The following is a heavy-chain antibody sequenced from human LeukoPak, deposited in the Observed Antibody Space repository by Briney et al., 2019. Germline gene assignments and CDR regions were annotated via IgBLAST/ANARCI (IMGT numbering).Heavy chain of an antibody. Sequence: SETLSLTCTVSGGSISSSSYYWGWIRQPPGKGLEWIGRIYYSGSTYYNPSLKSRVTISVDTSKNQFSLKLSSVTAADTAVYRCARQRISVAGTRKVFDYWGQGTLVTVSS. D-gene: IGHD6-19*01. CDR2: IYYSGST. J-gene: IGHJ4*02. V-gene: IGHV4-39*01. CDR1: GGSISSSSYY. CDR3: ARQRISVAGTRKVFDY.